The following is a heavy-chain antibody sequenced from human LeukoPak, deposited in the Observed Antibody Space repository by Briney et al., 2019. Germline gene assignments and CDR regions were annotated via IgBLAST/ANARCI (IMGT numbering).Heavy chain of an antibody. CDR3: ARDPESNWGWDLDY. D-gene: IGHD7-27*01. Sequence: PGGSLRLSCAASGFTVSSYSMNWVRQVPGKGLEWVLHISSSGSMIWYADFVKGRFTISRDSAKNSLYLQMNSLRAEDTAVYYCARDPESNWGWDLDYWGQGTLVTVSS. CDR1: GFTVSSYS. CDR2: ISSSGSMI. V-gene: IGHV3-48*01. J-gene: IGHJ4*02.